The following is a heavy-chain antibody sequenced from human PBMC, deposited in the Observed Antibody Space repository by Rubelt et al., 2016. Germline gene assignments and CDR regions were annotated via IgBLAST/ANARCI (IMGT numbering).Heavy chain of an antibody. CDR1: GASISSTNW. V-gene: IGHV4-4*01. Sequence: QLQLQESGPGLVKPSETLSLTCTVSGASISSTNWWSWVRQPPEQGLEWIASIHYSGTTYYNASLKSRVTISVDKSKNQFPLKLNSVTAADTAVYCCARDPIYGMDVWGQGTTVTVSS. CDR3: ARDPIYGMDV. J-gene: IGHJ6*02. CDR2: IHYSGTT.